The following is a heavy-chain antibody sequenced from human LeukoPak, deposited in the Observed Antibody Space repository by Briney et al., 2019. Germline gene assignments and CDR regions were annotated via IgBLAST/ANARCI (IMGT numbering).Heavy chain of an antibody. Sequence: ASVKVSCKASGYTFTSYYMHWVRQAPGQGLEWMGIINPSGGSTSYAQKFQGRVTMTRDTSTSTVYMELSSLRSEDTAVYYCARAGNLGYCSSTSCRRPYGMDVWGQGTTVTVSS. J-gene: IGHJ6*02. CDR3: ARAGNLGYCSSTSCRRPYGMDV. D-gene: IGHD2-2*01. CDR2: INPSGGST. CDR1: GYTFTSYY. V-gene: IGHV1-46*01.